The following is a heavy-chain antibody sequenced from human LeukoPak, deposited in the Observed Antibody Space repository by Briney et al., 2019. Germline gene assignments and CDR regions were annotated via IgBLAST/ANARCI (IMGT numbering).Heavy chain of an antibody. CDR3: AKDRPARGATIRYDY. CDR1: GFTFSSYW. D-gene: IGHD5-24*01. V-gene: IGHV3-23*01. CDR2: ISGSGGST. Sequence: GGSLRLSCAASGFTFSSYWMSWVRQAPGKGLEWVSAISGSGGSTYYADSVKGRFTISRDNSKNTLYLQMNSLRAEDTAVYYCAKDRPARGATIRYDYWGQGTLVTVSS. J-gene: IGHJ4*02.